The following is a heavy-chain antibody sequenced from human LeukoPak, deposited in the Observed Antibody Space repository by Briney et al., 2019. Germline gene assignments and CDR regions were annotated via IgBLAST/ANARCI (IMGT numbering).Heavy chain of an antibody. J-gene: IGHJ4*02. CDR3: ARVYSSSWRPFDC. CDR2: ISSSSSYI. V-gene: IGHV3-21*01. D-gene: IGHD6-13*01. Sequence: PGGSLRLSCAASGFTFSSYSMNWVRQAPGKGLEWVSSISSSSSYIYYADSVKGRFTISRDNAKNSLYLQMNSLRAEDTAVYYCARVYSSSWRPFDCWGQGTLVTVSS. CDR1: GFTFSSYS.